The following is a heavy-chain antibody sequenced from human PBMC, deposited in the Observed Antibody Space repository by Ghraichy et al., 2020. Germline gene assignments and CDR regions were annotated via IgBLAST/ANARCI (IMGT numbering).Heavy chain of an antibody. J-gene: IGHJ6*02. CDR1: GFTFSSYS. Sequence: GGSLRLSCAASGFTFSSYSMNWVRQAPGKGLEWVSSISSSSSYIYYADSVKGRFTISRDNAKNSLYLQMNSLRAEDTAVYYCARDSGNYCSSTSCRPSYGMDVWGQGTTVTVSS. D-gene: IGHD2-2*01. CDR3: ARDSGNYCSSTSCRPSYGMDV. CDR2: ISSSSSYI. V-gene: IGHV3-21*01.